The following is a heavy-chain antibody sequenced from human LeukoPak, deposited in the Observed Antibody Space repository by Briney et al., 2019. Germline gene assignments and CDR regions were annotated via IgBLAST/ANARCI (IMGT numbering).Heavy chain of an antibody. D-gene: IGHD2-15*01. CDR1: GFTLSSYG. CDR3: ARPRLEYCSGGSCFDAFDI. Sequence: PGGSLRLSCAASGFTLSSYGMHWVRQAPGKGLEWVAVISYDGSNKYYADSVKGRFTISRDNSKNTLFLQMNSLTAEDTAIYSCARPRLEYCSGGSCFDAFDIWGQGTMVTVSS. V-gene: IGHV3-30*03. J-gene: IGHJ3*02. CDR2: ISYDGSNK.